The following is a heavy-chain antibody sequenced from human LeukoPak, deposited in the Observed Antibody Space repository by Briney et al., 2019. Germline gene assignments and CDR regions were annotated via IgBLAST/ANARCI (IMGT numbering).Heavy chain of an antibody. V-gene: IGHV2-5*02. Sequence: SGPTLVNPTQTLTLTCTFSGFSLSTSGVGVGWIRQPPGKALEWLALIYWDDDKRYSPSLKSRLTITKDTSKNQVVLTMTNMDPVDTATYYCAHRLLSPYYGGNSGQGCFDYWGQGTLVTVSS. D-gene: IGHD4-23*01. CDR3: AHRLLSPYYGGNSGQGCFDY. CDR1: GFSLSTSGVG. J-gene: IGHJ4*02. CDR2: IYWDDDK.